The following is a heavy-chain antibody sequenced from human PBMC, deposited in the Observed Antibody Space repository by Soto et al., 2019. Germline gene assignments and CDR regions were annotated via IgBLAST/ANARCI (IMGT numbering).Heavy chain of an antibody. V-gene: IGHV2-5*02. J-gene: IGHJ6*02. D-gene: IGHD3-10*01. Sequence: QITLKEYGPTLVKPTQTLTLTCTFSGISSSTSGVGVGWIRQPPGKALEWLAPFYWADDDRYSPSLRSSVTTTKDTSSNQVVLTMTNMDPVDTATYYCVHRNQLDSYGSAGDDHMAVWGQGTTVTVSS. CDR2: FYWADDD. CDR1: GISSSTSGVG. CDR3: VHRNQLDSYGSAGDDHMAV.